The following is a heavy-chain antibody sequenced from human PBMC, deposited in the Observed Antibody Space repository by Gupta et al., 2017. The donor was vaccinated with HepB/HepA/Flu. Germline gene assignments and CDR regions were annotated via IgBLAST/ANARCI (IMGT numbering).Heavy chain of an antibody. Sequence: QVQLQQWGAGLLKPSETLSLTCAVYGGSFSGYYWCWIRPPPGKGLEWIGEINHSGSTNYNPSLKSRVTISVDTSKNQFSLKLSSVTAADTAVYYCARGRKVVPAAISIGRAYFQHWGQGTLVTVSS. D-gene: IGHD2-2*02. CDR3: ARGRKVVPAAISIGRAYFQH. CDR1: GGSFSGYY. J-gene: IGHJ1*01. CDR2: INHSGST. V-gene: IGHV4-34*01.